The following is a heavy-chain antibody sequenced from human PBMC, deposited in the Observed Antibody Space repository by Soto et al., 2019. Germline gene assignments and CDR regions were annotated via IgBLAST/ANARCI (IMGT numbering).Heavy chain of an antibody. Sequence: EVQLVESGGGLVKPGGSLTLSCAASGFTFIKAWMGWVRQAPGKGLEWVGRIKSRDNGGTPDYAEPVKGRFTISRDDSKTTQYLQMSSLKTEDTAVYYCTKLGHGYNTYAFDYWGQGLLVTVSS. J-gene: IGHJ4*02. CDR2: IKSRDNGGTP. V-gene: IGHV3-15*01. CDR1: GFTFIKAW. CDR3: TKLGHGYNTYAFDY. D-gene: IGHD5-18*01.